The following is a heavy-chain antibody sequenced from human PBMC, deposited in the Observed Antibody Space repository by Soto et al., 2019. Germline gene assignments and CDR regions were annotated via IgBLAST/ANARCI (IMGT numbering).Heavy chain of an antibody. V-gene: IGHV3-21*01. D-gene: IGHD2-21*01. CDR1: GFTFTTYS. J-gene: IGHJ6*02. CDR2: ISSSSEYI. Sequence: GGSLRLSCAASGFTFTTYSMNWVRQAPGKGLEWVSSISSSSEYIYYGDSVRGRFTISRDNAKNSPYLQMNSLRAEDTAVYFCAGEKHYYYGMDVWGQGTTVTVSS. CDR3: AGEKHYYYGMDV.